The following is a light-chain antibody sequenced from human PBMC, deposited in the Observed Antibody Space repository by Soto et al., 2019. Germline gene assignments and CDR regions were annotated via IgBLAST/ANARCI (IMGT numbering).Light chain of an antibody. Sequence: EIVLTQSPGTLSLSPGERATLSCRASQSVSSNYFAWYQQKPGQAPRLLIYGASSRATGIPDRFSGSGSGTDFTLTISSLEPEDFAVYYCQQRSNWPPAWTFGQGTKVDIK. V-gene: IGKV3D-20*02. CDR3: QQRSNWPPAWT. CDR2: GAS. J-gene: IGKJ1*01. CDR1: QSVSSNY.